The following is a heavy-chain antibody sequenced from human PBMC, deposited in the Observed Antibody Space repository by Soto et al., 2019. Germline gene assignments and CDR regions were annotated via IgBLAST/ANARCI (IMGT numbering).Heavy chain of an antibody. CDR1: GFTFSSYS. Sequence: EVQLVESGGGLVQPGGSLRLSCAASGFTFSSYSMNWVRQAPGKGLEWVSYISSSSSTIYYADSVKGRFTISRDNAKNSLYLQMNSLRAEDTAVYYCARVRNTLLYNWNLDYWGQGTLVTVSS. J-gene: IGHJ4*02. CDR3: ARVRNTLLYNWNLDY. D-gene: IGHD1-20*01. CDR2: ISSSSSTI. V-gene: IGHV3-48*01.